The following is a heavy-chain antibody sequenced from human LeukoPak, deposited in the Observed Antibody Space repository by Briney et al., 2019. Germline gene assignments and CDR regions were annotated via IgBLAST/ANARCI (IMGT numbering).Heavy chain of an antibody. CDR3: SYTVREDIAARTLG. V-gene: IGHV3-23*01. CDR2: ISGSGGST. CDR1: GFPFSSFP. J-gene: IGHJ4*02. Sequence: PGGSLGLSCTASGFPFSSFPMSWARQAPGKGLEWVSAISGSGGSTYYADSVKGRFTISRDNSKNTLYLQMNSLRAEDTAVYYCSYTVREDIAARTLGWGQGTLVTVSS. D-gene: IGHD6-6*01.